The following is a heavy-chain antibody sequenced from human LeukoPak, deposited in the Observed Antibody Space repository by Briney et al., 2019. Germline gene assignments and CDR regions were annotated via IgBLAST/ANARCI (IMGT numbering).Heavy chain of an antibody. CDR3: ARVPSNYDSSGYYLDY. Sequence: SETLSLTCTVSGGSISSSSYYWGWIRQPPGKGLEWIGSIYYSGSTYYNPSLKSRVTISVDTSKNQFSLKLSSVTAADTAVYYCARVPSNYDSSGYYLDYWGQGTLATVSS. J-gene: IGHJ4*02. V-gene: IGHV4-39*07. D-gene: IGHD3-22*01. CDR1: GGSISSSSYY. CDR2: IYYSGST.